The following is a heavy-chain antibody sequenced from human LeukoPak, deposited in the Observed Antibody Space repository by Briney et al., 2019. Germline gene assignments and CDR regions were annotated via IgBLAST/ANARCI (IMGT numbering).Heavy chain of an antibody. CDR3: ATLQSSGYDYSDY. Sequence: SETLSLTCTVSGGSISSYYWSWIRQPPGKGLEWIGYIYYSGSTNYNPSLKSRVTISVDTSKNQFSLKLSSVTAADTAVYYCATLQSSGYDYSDYWGQGILVTVSS. CDR1: GGSISSYY. D-gene: IGHD3-22*01. V-gene: IGHV4-59*08. J-gene: IGHJ4*02. CDR2: IYYSGST.